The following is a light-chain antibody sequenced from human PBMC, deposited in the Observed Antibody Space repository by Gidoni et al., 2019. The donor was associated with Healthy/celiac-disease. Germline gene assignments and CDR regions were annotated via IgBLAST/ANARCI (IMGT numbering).Light chain of an antibody. V-gene: IGKV3-15*01. Sequence: EIAMTQSPATLSVSAGERATLPCRASQSISSNLDWYQQKPGQAPRLLIYGASTRATGIPARFSGSGSGTEFTLTISSLQSEDFAVYYCQQYNNWPPLTFGEGTKVEIK. CDR2: GAS. CDR1: QSISSN. CDR3: QQYNNWPPLT. J-gene: IGKJ4*01.